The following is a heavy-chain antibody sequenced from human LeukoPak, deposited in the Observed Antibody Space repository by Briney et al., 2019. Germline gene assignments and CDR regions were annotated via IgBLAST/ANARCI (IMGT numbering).Heavy chain of an antibody. V-gene: IGHV3-21*01. CDR1: GFTFSSYS. CDR3: ARDRYGGKPHFDY. D-gene: IGHD4-23*01. J-gene: IGHJ4*02. Sequence: PGGSLRLSYAASGFTFSSYSMNWVRQAPGKGLEWVSSISSSSSYIYYADSVKGRFTISRDNAKNSLYLQMNSLRAEDTAVYYCARDRYGGKPHFDYWGQGTLVTVSS. CDR2: ISSSSSYI.